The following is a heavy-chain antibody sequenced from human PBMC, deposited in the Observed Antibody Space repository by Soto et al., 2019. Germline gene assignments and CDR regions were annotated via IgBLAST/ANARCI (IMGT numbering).Heavy chain of an antibody. Sequence: SETLSLTCTVSGGSISSYYWSWIRQPPGKGLEWIGYIYYSGSTNYNPSLKSRVTISVDTSKNQFSLKLSSVTAADTAVYYCASTPYYYYYMDVWGKGTTVTVSS. CDR2: IYYSGST. V-gene: IGHV4-59*01. CDR1: GGSISSYY. CDR3: ASTPYYYYYMDV. J-gene: IGHJ6*03.